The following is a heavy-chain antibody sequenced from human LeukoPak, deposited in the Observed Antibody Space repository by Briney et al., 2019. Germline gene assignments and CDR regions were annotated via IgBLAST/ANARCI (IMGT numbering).Heavy chain of an antibody. CDR2: ISGRSNTT. CDR1: GFTFSNYG. Sequence: PGGSLRLSCAASGFTFSNYGMSWVRQAPGKGLEWVSYISGRSNTTYYADSVKGRFTISRDNAKNSLYLQMNSLRAEDTAVYYWVRSGSSGYYYGMHVSGKGTTV. V-gene: IGHV3-48*01. J-gene: IGHJ6*04. CDR3: VRSGSSGYYYGMHV. D-gene: IGHD3-22*01.